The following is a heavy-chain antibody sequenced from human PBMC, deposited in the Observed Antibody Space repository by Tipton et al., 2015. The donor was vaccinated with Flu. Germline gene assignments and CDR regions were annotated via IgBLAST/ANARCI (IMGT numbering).Heavy chain of an antibody. CDR3: ARGIGYCSTYCTGGAFDL. Sequence: SLRLSCAVSGFSCTNAWMSWVRQAPGKGLEWVGRITKKTDGGTTDYSAPVKGRFTISRDESKNTLYLQMNSLKTEDTAAYFCARGIGYCSTYCTGGAFDLWGQGTKVAVSS. CDR1: GFSCTNAW. D-gene: IGHD2-2*01. J-gene: IGHJ3*01. V-gene: IGHV3-15*01. CDR2: ITKKTDGGTT.